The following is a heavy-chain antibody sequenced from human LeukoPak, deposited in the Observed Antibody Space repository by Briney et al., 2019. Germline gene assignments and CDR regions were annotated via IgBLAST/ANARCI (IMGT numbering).Heavy chain of an antibody. J-gene: IGHJ4*02. D-gene: IGHD6-13*01. CDR1: GFTFSSYW. CDR3: ARGLIAAAGSVDY. V-gene: IGHV3-74*01. Sequence: GGSLRLSCAASGFTFSSYWVYWVRQAPGKGLVWVSRIYSDGSSTTYADSVKGRFTISRDNAKNTLYLQMNSLRAEDTAVYYCARGLIAAAGSVDYWGQGTLVTVSS. CDR2: IYSDGSST.